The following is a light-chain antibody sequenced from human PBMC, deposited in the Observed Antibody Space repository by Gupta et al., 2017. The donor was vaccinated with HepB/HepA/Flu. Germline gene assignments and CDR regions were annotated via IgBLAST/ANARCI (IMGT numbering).Light chain of an antibody. J-gene: IGKJ2*01. CDR3: HQSFSYLYT. V-gene: IGKV1-39*01. CDR2: GAS. Sequence: EIQMTQSPSSLSASVGDRVTITCRAGQSVATYLHWYQQETGKAPRLLIYGASTLQSGVPPRFSGSGSGTDFTLAISSLQTEDFAIYYCHQSFSYLYTFGQGTKLEI. CDR1: QSVATY.